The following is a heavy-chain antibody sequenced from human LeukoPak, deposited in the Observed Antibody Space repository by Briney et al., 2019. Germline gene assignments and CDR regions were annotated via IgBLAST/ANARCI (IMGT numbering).Heavy chain of an antibody. CDR2: VIPIFGTA. V-gene: IGHV1-69*13. CDR3: ARERERGPMVRGVITYYYYYMDV. CDR1: GGTFSSYA. J-gene: IGHJ6*03. Sequence: VASVKVSCKASGGTFSSYAISWVRQAPGQGLEWMGGVIPIFGTANYAQKFQGRGTITADESTSTAYMELSSLRSEDTAVYYCARERERGPMVRGVITYYYYYMDVWGKGTTVTVSS. D-gene: IGHD3-10*01.